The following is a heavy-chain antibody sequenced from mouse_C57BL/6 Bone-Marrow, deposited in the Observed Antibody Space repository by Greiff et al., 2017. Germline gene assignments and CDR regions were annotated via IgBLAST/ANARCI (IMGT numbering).Heavy chain of an antibody. Sequence: VKLMESGAELVRPGASVTLSCKASGYTFTDYEMHWVKQTPVHGLEWIGAIDPETGGTAYNQKFKGKAILTADKSSSTAYMELRSLTSEDSAVYYCTREIITTVVAPYYYAVGYWGQGTSGTVSS. CDR3: TREIITTVVAPYYYAVGY. D-gene: IGHD1-1*01. CDR2: IDPETGGT. J-gene: IGHJ4*01. V-gene: IGHV1-15*01. CDR1: GYTFTDYE.